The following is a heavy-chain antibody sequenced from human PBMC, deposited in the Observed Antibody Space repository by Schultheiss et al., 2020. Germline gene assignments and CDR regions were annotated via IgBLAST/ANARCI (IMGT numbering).Heavy chain of an antibody. J-gene: IGHJ4*02. D-gene: IGHD2-15*01. CDR2: IYHSGST. CDR1: GGSISSSNW. Sequence: SETLSLTCAVSGGSISSSNWWSWVRQPPGKGLEWIGEIYHSGSTNYNPSLKSRVTISVDTSKNQFSLKLSSVTAADTAVYYCARVVTGCSGGSCYSYLDYWGQGTLVTVSS. V-gene: IGHV4-4*02. CDR3: ARVVTGCSGGSCYSYLDY.